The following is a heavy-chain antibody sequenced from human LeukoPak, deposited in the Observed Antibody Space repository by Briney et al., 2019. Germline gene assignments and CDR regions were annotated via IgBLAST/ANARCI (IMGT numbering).Heavy chain of an antibody. J-gene: IGHJ4*02. CDR1: GFTVSSNH. V-gene: IGHV3-53*01. Sequence: GGSLRLSCAASGFTVSSNHMSWVRQAPGKGLEWVSVIYSGGSTYYADSVKGRFTISRDNSKNTLYLQMNSLRAEDTAVYYCAREFAAMAGHFDYWGQGTLVTVSS. D-gene: IGHD5-18*01. CDR2: IYSGGST. CDR3: AREFAAMAGHFDY.